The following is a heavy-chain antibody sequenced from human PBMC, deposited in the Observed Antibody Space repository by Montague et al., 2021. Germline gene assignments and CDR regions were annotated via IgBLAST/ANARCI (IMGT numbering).Heavy chain of an antibody. Sequence: SETLSLTCTVSGDSISSKYFWSWVRQPLGKGLEWIGEIYHGTTSYSPSLKGRLTVSMDASKNQFSLKLCSVTAADTAIYYCAVGSESAWELLHHWGQGILVTVSP. D-gene: IGHD1-26*01. V-gene: IGHV4-4*02. J-gene: IGHJ5*02. CDR3: AVGSESAWELLHH. CDR1: GDSISSKYF. CDR2: IYHGTT.